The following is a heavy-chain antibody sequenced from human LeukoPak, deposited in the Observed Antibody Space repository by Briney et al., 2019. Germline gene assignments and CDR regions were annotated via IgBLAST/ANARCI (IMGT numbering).Heavy chain of an antibody. D-gene: IGHD3-16*01. Sequence: GGSLRLSCAVSGLTFSNSWMHWVRQAPGKGLVWVSRINNVGSATSYADSVKGRFTISRDNAKNTLYLQMNSLRAEDTAVYFCARVSGLGMNEYLQHWGQGTLVTVSS. J-gene: IGHJ1*01. V-gene: IGHV3-74*01. CDR3: ARVSGLGMNEYLQH. CDR2: INNVGSAT. CDR1: GLTFSNSW.